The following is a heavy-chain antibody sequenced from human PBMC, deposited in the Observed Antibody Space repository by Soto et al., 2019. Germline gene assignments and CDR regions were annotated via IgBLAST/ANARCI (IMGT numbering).Heavy chain of an antibody. CDR3: ARAHPYSDILTGYYNVFYFDY. J-gene: IGHJ4*02. CDR1: GGSFSGYY. Sequence: SETLSLTCAVYGGSFSGYYWSWIRQPPGKGLEWIGEINHSGSTNYNPSLKSRVTISVDTSKNQFSLKLSSVTAADTAVYYCARAHPYSDILTGYYNVFYFDYWGQGTLVTVSS. V-gene: IGHV4-34*01. D-gene: IGHD3-9*01. CDR2: INHSGST.